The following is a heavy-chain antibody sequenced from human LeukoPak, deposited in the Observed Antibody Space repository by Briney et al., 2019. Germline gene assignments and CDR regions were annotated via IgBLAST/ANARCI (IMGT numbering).Heavy chain of an antibody. Sequence: GGSLRLSCAASGFTFSGYGMNWVRQAPGKGLEWVSTISGSGGSTYYADSVKSRFTISRDNSKNTLYLQMNSLRAEDTAIYYCAKNKGSGTYPGSFDYWGQGTLVTVSS. D-gene: IGHD1-26*01. V-gene: IGHV3-23*01. J-gene: IGHJ4*02. CDR3: AKNKGSGTYPGSFDY. CDR2: ISGSGGST. CDR1: GFTFSGYG.